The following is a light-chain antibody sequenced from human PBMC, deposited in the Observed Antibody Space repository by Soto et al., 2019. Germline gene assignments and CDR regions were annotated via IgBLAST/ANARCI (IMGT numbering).Light chain of an antibody. CDR1: QSITSW. Sequence: DIQMTQSPSTLSASVGDRVTITCRASQSITSWLAWYQQKPGKAPKLLIYKASILESGVPSRFSGSGSGTDFTLTISSLQPDDFATYYCQHYNTYWTFGQGTKVEIE. CDR3: QHYNTYWT. CDR2: KAS. J-gene: IGKJ1*01. V-gene: IGKV1-5*03.